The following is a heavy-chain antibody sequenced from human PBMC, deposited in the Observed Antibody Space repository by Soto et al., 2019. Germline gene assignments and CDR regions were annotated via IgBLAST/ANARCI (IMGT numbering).Heavy chain of an antibody. Sequence: GASVKVSCKASGGTFSSYTISWVRQAPGQGLEWMGRIIPILGIANYAQKFQGRVTITADKSTSTAYMELSSLRSEDTAVYYCATSTCTSCYVDGSGPWFDPWGQGTLVTVSS. V-gene: IGHV1-69*02. D-gene: IGHD2-2*01. CDR2: IIPILGIA. CDR3: ATSTCTSCYVDGSGPWFDP. J-gene: IGHJ5*02. CDR1: GGTFSSYT.